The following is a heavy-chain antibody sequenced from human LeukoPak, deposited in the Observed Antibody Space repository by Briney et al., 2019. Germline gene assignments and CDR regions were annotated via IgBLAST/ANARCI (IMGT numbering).Heavy chain of an antibody. CDR2: ISYDGSNK. CDR3: AKGKLGVVLTNFDY. CDR1: GFTFSSYA. J-gene: IGHJ4*02. Sequence: GGSLRLSCAASGFTFSSYAMHWVRQAPGKGLEWVAVISYDGSNKYYADSVKGRFTISRDNSKNTLYLQMNSLRAEDTAVYYCAKGKLGVVLTNFDYWGQGTLVTVSS. V-gene: IGHV3-30-3*01. D-gene: IGHD2-2*01.